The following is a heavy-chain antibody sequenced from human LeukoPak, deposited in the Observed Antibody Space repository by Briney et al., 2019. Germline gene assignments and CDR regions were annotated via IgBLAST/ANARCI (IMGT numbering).Heavy chain of an antibody. CDR1: GFIFSTYA. J-gene: IGHJ4*02. Sequence: GGSLRLSCAASGFIFSTYAMSWVRQGPGKGLEWVSIISPTGGTTYYADSVKGRFTISRDNSKDTLYLQMSDLRAEDTAIYYCAKHPASGNFDYWGQGTLGTVSS. V-gene: IGHV3-23*01. CDR3: AKHPASGNFDY. CDR2: ISPTGGTT.